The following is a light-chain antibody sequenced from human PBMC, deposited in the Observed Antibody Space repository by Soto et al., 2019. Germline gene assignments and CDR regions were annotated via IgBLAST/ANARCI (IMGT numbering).Light chain of an antibody. CDR1: SSDVGAYTY. CDR2: DVS. J-gene: IGLJ1*01. Sequence: QSVLPQPASVSGSPGQSITISCSGTSSDVGAYTYVSWYQVHPGEPPKLVIYDVSKRPSGVSNRFSGSKSGNPASLTISGLQAEDEGDYYCSSYRSTGTLGVLGPGTKVTVL. V-gene: IGLV2-14*03. CDR3: SSYRSTGTLGV.